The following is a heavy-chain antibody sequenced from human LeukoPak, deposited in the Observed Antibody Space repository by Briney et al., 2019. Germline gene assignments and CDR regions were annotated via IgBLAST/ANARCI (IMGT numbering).Heavy chain of an antibody. CDR3: ARTGRGSSLGPY. CDR2: IYHSGST. V-gene: IGHV4-30-2*01. CDR1: GGSISSGGYY. Sequence: SQTLSLTCTVSGGSISSGGYYWSWIRQPPGKGLEWIGYIYHSGSTYYNPSLKSRVTISVDRSKNQFSLKLSSVTAADTAVYYCARTGRGSSLGPYWGQGTLVTVSS. D-gene: IGHD6-13*01. J-gene: IGHJ4*02.